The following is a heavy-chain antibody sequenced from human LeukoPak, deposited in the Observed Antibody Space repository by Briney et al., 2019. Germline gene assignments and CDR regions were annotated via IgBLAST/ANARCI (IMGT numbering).Heavy chain of an antibody. D-gene: IGHD6-6*01. CDR3: ARRYSSSNQYYYYMDV. J-gene: IGHJ6*03. CDR2: IYSGGST. Sequence: GGSLRLSCAASGFTVSSNYMSWVRQAPGKGLEWVSVIYSGGSTYYADSVKGRFTISRDNSKNTLYLQMNSLRAEDTAVCYCARRYSSSNQYYYYMDVWGKGTTVTVSS. CDR1: GFTVSSNY. V-gene: IGHV3-66*02.